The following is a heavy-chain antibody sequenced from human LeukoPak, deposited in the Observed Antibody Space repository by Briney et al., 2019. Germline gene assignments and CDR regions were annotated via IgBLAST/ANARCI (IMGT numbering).Heavy chain of an antibody. CDR2: IIPILGIA. CDR1: GGTFTSYA. CDR3: ARDLDTAMVPLYYFDY. V-gene: IGHV1-69*04. Sequence: ASVKVSCKASGGTFTSYAISWVRQAPGQGLEWMGRIIPILGIANYAQKFQGRVTITADKSTSTAYMELSSLRSDDTAVYYCARDLDTAMVPLYYFDYWGQGTLVTVSS. J-gene: IGHJ4*02. D-gene: IGHD5-18*01.